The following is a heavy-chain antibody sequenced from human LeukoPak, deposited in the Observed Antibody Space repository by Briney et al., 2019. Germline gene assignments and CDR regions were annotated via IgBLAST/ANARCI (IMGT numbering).Heavy chain of an antibody. CDR3: AKDGSIAARPYYFDY. J-gene: IGHJ4*02. CDR1: GFTFSSYA. Sequence: GGSLRLSCAASGFTFSSYAMSWVRQAPGKGPEWVSAISGSGGSTYYADSVKGRFTISRDNSKNTLYLQMNSLRAEDTAVYYCAKDGSIAARPYYFDYWGQGTLVTVSS. V-gene: IGHV3-23*01. CDR2: ISGSGGST. D-gene: IGHD6-6*01.